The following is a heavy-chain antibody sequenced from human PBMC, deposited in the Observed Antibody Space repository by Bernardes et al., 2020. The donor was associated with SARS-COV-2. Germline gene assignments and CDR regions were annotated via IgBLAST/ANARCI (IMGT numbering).Heavy chain of an antibody. Sequence: GGSLRLSCAASGFRVTTKYMNWVRQAPGRGLEWVSLISTGGDTYYTESVKGRFTVSREESENTFYLQMNSLKGEDTAVYYCSTDSRCRGLGRYYFDLWGQGTLVTVSS. V-gene: IGHV3-53*01. J-gene: IGHJ4*02. D-gene: IGHD6-13*01. CDR1: GFRVTTKY. CDR2: ISTGGDT. CDR3: STDSRCRGLGRYYFDL.